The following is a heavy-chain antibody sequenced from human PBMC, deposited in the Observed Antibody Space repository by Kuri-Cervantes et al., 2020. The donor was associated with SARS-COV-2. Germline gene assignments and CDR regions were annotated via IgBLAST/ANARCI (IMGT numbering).Heavy chain of an antibody. J-gene: IGHJ6*02. CDR2: IWYDGSNK. CDR1: GFTFSSYG. D-gene: IGHD6-19*01. CDR3: ARAYSSGWYYYYGMDV. V-gene: IGHV3-33*01. Sequence: GGSLRLSCAASGFTFSSYGMHWVRQAPGKGLEWVAVIWYDGSNKYYADSVKGRFTISRDNSRNTLYLQMNSLRAEDTAVYYCARAYSSGWYYYYGMDVWGQGTTVTVSS.